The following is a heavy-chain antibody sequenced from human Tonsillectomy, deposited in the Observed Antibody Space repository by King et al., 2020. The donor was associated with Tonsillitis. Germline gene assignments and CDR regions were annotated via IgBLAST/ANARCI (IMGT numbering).Heavy chain of an antibody. J-gene: IGHJ4*02. CDR3: AIYVSGTFDY. CDR1: GGSISSSDHF. V-gene: IGHV4-39*01. D-gene: IGHD1-26*01. Sequence: QLQESGPGVVKPSETLSLTCTVSGGSISSSDHFWAWIRQPPGKGLEWIGYMYDSGTIFYNPSHKSRITISGGTSENRFSLGLSSVTAADTAVYFCAIYVSGTFDYWGQGALVTVSS. CDR2: MYDSGTI.